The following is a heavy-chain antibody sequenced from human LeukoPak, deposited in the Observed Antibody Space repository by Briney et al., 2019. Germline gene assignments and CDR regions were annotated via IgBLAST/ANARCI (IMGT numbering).Heavy chain of an antibody. CDR3: ARGGYSSSWYHFDY. J-gene: IGHJ4*02. D-gene: IGHD6-13*01. CDR2: IYSGGTT. CDR1: GFTFSSYA. V-gene: IGHV3-53*01. Sequence: GSLRLSCAASGFTFSSYAMHWVRQAPGKGLEWVSVIYSGGTTNYADSVKGRFTISRDNSKNTLFLQMNSLRAEDTAVYYCARGGYSSSWYHFDYWGQGTLVTVSS.